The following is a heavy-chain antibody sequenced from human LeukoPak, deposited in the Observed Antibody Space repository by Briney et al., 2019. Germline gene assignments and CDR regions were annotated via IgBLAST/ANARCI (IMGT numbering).Heavy chain of an antibody. CDR1: GYTFTGYY. CDR2: INPNSGGT. J-gene: IGHJ4*02. D-gene: IGHD3-22*01. Sequence: ASVKVSCKASGYTFTGYYMHWVRQAPGQGLEWMGWINPNSGGTNYAQKFQGRVTMTRDTSISTAYMELSRLRSDDTAVYYCARDALYYYDSSGYPYYFDYWGQGTLVTVSS. CDR3: ARDALYYYDSSGYPYYFDY. V-gene: IGHV1-2*02.